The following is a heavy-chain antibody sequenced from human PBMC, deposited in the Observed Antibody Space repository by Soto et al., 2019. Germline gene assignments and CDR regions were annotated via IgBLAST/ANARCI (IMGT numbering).Heavy chain of an antibody. D-gene: IGHD2-15*01. CDR2: ISPYNGKT. CDR1: GYTFTNYG. CDR3: ARDIYGGNCCDAFDI. V-gene: IGHV1-18*01. J-gene: IGHJ3*02. Sequence: QAQLAQSGAEVKKPGASVNISCKASGYTFTNYGFIWVRQAPGHGLGWVGWISPYNGKTEYAQKFQGRVTMTRDKPTSTAYMELRSLRSDDTAVYYCARDIYGGNCCDAFDIWGQGTMVTVSS.